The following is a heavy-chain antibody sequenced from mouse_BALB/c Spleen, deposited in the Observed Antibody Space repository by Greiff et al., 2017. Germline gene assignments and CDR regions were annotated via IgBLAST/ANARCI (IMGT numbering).Heavy chain of an antibody. Sequence: EVQVVESGGGLVKPGGSLKLSCAASGFTFSSYTMSWVRQTPEKRLEWVATISSGGGNTYYPDSVKGRFTISRDNAKNNLYLQMSSLRSEDTALYYCARFVWSYAMDYWGQGTSVTVSS. V-gene: IGHV5-9*03. J-gene: IGHJ4*01. CDR1: GFTFSSYT. CDR3: ARFVWSYAMDY. CDR2: ISSGGGNT. D-gene: IGHD2-10*02.